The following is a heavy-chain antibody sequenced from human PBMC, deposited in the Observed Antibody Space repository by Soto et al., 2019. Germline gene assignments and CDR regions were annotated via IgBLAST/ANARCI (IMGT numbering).Heavy chain of an antibody. CDR2: IYYSGST. D-gene: IGHD2-15*01. CDR1: GGSISSYY. CDR3: ARGVAKQYYMDV. J-gene: IGHJ6*03. Sequence: SETLSLTCTVSGGSISSYYWSWIRQPPGKGLEWIGYIYYSGSTNYNPSLKSRVTISVDTSKNQFSLKLSSVTAADTAVYYCARGVAKQYYMDVWGKGTTVTVSS. V-gene: IGHV4-59*01.